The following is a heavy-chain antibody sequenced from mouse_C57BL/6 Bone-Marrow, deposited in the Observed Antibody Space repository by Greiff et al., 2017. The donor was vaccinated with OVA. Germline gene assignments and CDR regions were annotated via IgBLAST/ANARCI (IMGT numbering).Heavy chain of an antibody. CDR3: TRYYYGSSYWYFDV. CDR1: GYTFTDYE. CDR2: IDPETGGT. D-gene: IGHD1-1*01. Sequence: QVQLQQSGAELVRPGASVTLSCKASGYTFTDYEMHWVKQTPVHGLEWIGAIDPETGGTAYNQKFKGTAILTADKSSSTAYMELRSLTSEDSAVYYCTRYYYGSSYWYFDVWGTGTTVTVSS. V-gene: IGHV1-15*01. J-gene: IGHJ1*03.